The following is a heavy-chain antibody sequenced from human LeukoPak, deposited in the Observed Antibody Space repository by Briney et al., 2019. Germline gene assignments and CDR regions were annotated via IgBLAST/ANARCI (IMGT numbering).Heavy chain of an antibody. CDR3: AKDRGYYGSGSYVDY. V-gene: IGHV3-23*01. Sequence: GGSLRLSCAASGFTFSSYAMSWVRQAPGKGPEWVSAISGSGGSTYYADSVKGRFTISRDNSKNTLYLQMNSLRTEDTAVYYCAKDRGYYGSGSYVDYWGQGTLVTVSS. CDR2: ISGSGGST. J-gene: IGHJ4*02. CDR1: GFTFSSYA. D-gene: IGHD3-10*01.